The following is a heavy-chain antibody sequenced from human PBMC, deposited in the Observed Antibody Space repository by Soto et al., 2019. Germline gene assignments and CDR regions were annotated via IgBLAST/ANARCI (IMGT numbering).Heavy chain of an antibody. V-gene: IGHV3-11*06. CDR1: GFTFSDYY. CDR2: IVTSSAYT. Sequence: QVQLVESGGGLVKPGGSLRLSCAASGFTFSDYYMGWIRQAPGKGLEYVSYIVTSSAYTNYADSVKGRFTISRDNAKSSLYLQLNSLSAEDTALYYCVRLRASSWYMGGYLDYWGQGTLVTVSS. CDR3: VRLRASSWYMGGYLDY. D-gene: IGHD6-13*01. J-gene: IGHJ4*02.